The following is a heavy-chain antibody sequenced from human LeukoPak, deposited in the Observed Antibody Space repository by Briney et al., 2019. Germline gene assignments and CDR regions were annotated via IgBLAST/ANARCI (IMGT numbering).Heavy chain of an antibody. V-gene: IGHV1-18*01. CDR2: ISAYNGNT. J-gene: IGHJ5*02. Sequence: ASVKVSCKASGGTFSSYAMSWVRQAPGQGLEWMGWISAYNGNTNYAQKLQGRVTMTTDTSTSTAYMELRSLRSDDTAVYYCARVGGYCSGGSCYSFDWFDPWGQGTLVTVSS. CDR1: GGTFSSYA. D-gene: IGHD2-15*01. CDR3: ARVGGYCSGGSCYSFDWFDP.